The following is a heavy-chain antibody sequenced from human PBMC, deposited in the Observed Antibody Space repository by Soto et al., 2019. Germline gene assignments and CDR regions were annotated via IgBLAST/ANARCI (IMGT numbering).Heavy chain of an antibody. CDR2: IYYSGST. CDR1: GGSISSYY. D-gene: IGHD3-22*01. CDR3: ARGRPITMIEY. J-gene: IGHJ4*01. Sequence: QVQLQESGPGLVKPSETLSLTCTVSGGSISSYYWSWIRQPPGKGLEWIGYIYYSGSTNYNPSLKSRVTISVDTSKNQFSLKLSSVTAADTAVYYCARGRPITMIEYWGHGTLVTVSS. V-gene: IGHV4-59*01.